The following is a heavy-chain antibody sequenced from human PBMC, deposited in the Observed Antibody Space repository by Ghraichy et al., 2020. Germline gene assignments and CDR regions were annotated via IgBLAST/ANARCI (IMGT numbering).Heavy chain of an antibody. CDR1: GFTFSSYS. D-gene: IGHD6-13*01. CDR2: ISSSSSYI. V-gene: IGHV3-21*01. J-gene: IGHJ6*02. CDR3: ARDLDSSSWPPRYYYYYGMDV. Sequence: GGSLRLSCAASGFTFSSYSMNWVRQAPGKGLEWVSSISSSSSYIYYADSVKGRFTISRDNAKNSLYLQMNSLRAEDTAVYYCARDLDSSSWPPRYYYYYGMDVWGQGTTVTVSS.